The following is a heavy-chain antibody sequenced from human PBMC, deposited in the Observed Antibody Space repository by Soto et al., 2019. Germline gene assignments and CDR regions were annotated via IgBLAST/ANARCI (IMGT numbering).Heavy chain of an antibody. CDR1: GYSFSSNK. CDR2: IYPGDSDT. J-gene: IGHJ4*02. V-gene: IGHV5-51*01. D-gene: IGHD3-9*01. CDR3: ARRATYDDILSGYYFDY. Sequence: GSLKISCKGSGYSFSSNKIAWVRQVPGKGLEWMGIIYPGDSDTRYSPSFQGQVTISVDKSTNTAYLQWSSLKASDTAMYFCARRATYDDILSGYYFDYWGQGTLVTVSS.